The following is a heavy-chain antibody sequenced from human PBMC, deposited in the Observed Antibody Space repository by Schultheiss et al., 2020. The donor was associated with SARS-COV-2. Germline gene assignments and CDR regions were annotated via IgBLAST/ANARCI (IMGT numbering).Heavy chain of an antibody. CDR1: GFTVSSNY. J-gene: IGHJ6*02. CDR2: IYSGGST. V-gene: IGHV3-53*01. D-gene: IGHD3-3*01. Sequence: GESLKISCAASGFTVSSNYMSWVRQAPGKGLEWVSVIYSGGSTYYADSVKGRFTISRDNSKNTLYLQMNSLRAEDTAVYYCARDRGFDFWSGWPQEPYYYGMDVWGQGTTVTVSS. CDR3: ARDRGFDFWSGWPQEPYYYGMDV.